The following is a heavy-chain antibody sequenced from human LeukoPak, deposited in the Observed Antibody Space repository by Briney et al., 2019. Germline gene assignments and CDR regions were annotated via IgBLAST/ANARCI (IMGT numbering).Heavy chain of an antibody. CDR1: GFTFSGYG. V-gene: IGHV3-30*02. J-gene: IGHJ5*02. CDR2: IRSYGSVK. Sequence: PGGSLRLSCAASGFTFSGYGIHWVRQAPGKGLEWVAFIRSYGSVKYYADSVRGRFTISRDNSKNTLYLQINSLRAEDTAVYYCAREVRGQAWFDPWGQGTLVTVTS. CDR3: AREVRGQAWFDP.